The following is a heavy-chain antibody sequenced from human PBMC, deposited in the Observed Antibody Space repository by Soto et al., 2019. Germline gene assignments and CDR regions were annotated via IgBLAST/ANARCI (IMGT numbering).Heavy chain of an antibody. D-gene: IGHD1-26*01. CDR2: MNPNSGNT. Sequence: QVQLVQSGAEVKKPGASVKVSCKASGYTFTNYDINWVRQATGQGLEWMGWMNPNSGNTGYAQKFQGRVTMTRNTSINTAYMELSSLRSEDTAVYYCARPAGEWKLLSPDYYYYALDVWGQGTTVTVSS. J-gene: IGHJ6*02. CDR3: ARPAGEWKLLSPDYYYYALDV. CDR1: GYTFTNYD. V-gene: IGHV1-8*01.